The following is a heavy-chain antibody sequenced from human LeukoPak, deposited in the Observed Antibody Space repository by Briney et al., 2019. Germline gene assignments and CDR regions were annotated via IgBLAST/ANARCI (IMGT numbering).Heavy chain of an antibody. Sequence: GGSLRLSCAASGFTFSSFGMHWVRQAPGKGLEWVAVIWYDASNKYYADSVKGRFTISRDNSKNTLYLQMNSLRDDNTAVYYCVRGVGVSRFNYLDPWGQGTLVIVSS. CDR2: IWYDASNK. CDR1: GFTFSSFG. D-gene: IGHD1-7*01. V-gene: IGHV3-33*01. CDR3: VRGVGVSRFNYLDP. J-gene: IGHJ5*02.